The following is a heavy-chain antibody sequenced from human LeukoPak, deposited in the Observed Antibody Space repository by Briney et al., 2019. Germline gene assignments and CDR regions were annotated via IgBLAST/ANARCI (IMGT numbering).Heavy chain of an antibody. D-gene: IGHD1-26*01. CDR3: ARGDLSGSYAAFDI. Sequence: ASVKVSCKASGYTFTSYDINWVRQATGQGLEWMGWMNPNSGNTGYAQKFQGRVTITRNTSISTAYMELSSLRSEDTAVYYCARGDLSGSYAAFDIWGQGTMVTVSS. CDR2: MNPNSGNT. J-gene: IGHJ3*02. V-gene: IGHV1-8*03. CDR1: GYTFTSYD.